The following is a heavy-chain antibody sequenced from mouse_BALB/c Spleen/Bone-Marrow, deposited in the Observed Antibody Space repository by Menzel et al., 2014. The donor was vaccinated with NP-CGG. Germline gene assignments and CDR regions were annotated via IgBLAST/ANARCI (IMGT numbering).Heavy chain of an antibody. CDR2: IYPSDSYT. CDR3: TRRDYAMDY. CDR1: GYTFTSYW. V-gene: IGHV1-69*02. Sequence: VQLQQSGAELVRPGASVKLSCKASGYTFTSYWINWVKQRPGQGLEWIGNIYPSDSYTNYNQKFKDKATLTVDKSSSTAYMQLSSPTSEDSAVYYCTRRDYAMDYWCQGTSVTVSS. J-gene: IGHJ4*01.